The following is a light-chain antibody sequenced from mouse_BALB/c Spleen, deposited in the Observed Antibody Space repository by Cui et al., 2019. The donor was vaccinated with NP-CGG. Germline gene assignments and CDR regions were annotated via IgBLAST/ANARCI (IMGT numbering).Light chain of an antibody. CDR2: GTN. J-gene: IGLJ1*01. V-gene: IGLV1*01. CDR1: TGAVTTSNY. CDR3: ALWFSNHWV. Sequence: QAVVTQVSALTTSPGETVTLTCRSSTGAVTTSNYANWIQEKPDQLFTGLIGGTNNRPPGVPARFSGSLIGDKAALTITGAQTEDEAIYFCALWFSNHWVFGGGTKLTVL.